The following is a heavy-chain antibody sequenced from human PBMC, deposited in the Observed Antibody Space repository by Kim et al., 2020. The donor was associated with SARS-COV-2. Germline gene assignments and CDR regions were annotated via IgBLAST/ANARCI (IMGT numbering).Heavy chain of an antibody. D-gene: IGHD2-21*01. Sequence: ASVKVSCKASGYSFTGYYIHWVRQAPGQGLEWMGWINPSSGGTNYAQKFQGRVTMTRDTSISTAYLDLSSLRYDDTAIYYCASDVDWDYWGQGTLVTVSS. CDR2: INPSSGGT. V-gene: IGHV1-2*02. CDR1: GYSFTGYY. CDR3: ASDVDWDY. J-gene: IGHJ4*02.